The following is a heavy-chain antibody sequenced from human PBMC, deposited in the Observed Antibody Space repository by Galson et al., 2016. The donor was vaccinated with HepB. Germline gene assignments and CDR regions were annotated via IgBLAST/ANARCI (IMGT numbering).Heavy chain of an antibody. CDR1: GFTFSSYS. Sequence: SLRLSCAASGFTFSSYSMNWVRQAPGKGLEWVSYISSSSSTIYYADSVKGRFTISRDNAKNSLYLQMNSLRDEDTAVYYCARDAPLIAAAGIGYYYYYGMDVWGQGTTVTVSS. D-gene: IGHD6-13*01. V-gene: IGHV3-48*02. J-gene: IGHJ6*02. CDR3: ARDAPLIAAAGIGYYYYYGMDV. CDR2: ISSSSSTI.